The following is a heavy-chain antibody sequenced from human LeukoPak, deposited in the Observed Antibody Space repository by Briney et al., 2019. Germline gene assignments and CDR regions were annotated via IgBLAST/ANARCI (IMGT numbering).Heavy chain of an antibody. V-gene: IGHV3-30*04. CDR1: GLTFSSYE. J-gene: IGHJ6*03. CDR3: ARVFDYYYMDV. Sequence: GGSLRLSCAASGLTFSSYEMNWVRQAPGKGLEWVAVISYDGSDKYYADSVKGRFTISRDNSKNTLYLQMNSLRAEDTAVYYCARVFDYYYMDVWGKGTTVTVSS. D-gene: IGHD1-14*01. CDR2: ISYDGSDK.